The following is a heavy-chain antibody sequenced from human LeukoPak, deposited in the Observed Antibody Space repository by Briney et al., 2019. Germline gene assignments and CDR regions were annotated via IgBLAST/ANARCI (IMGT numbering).Heavy chain of an antibody. CDR1: GFTVSSNY. J-gene: IGHJ4*02. V-gene: IGHV3-53*01. CDR2: IYRGGST. Sequence: PGGSLRLSCAASGFTVSSNYMSWVRQAPGKGLKWVSVIYRGGSTYYADYVKGRLTISRDNSKNTMYLQMNSLRAEDTAVYYCASQGDTAMGPSDYWGQGTLVTVSS. CDR3: ASQGDTAMGPSDY. D-gene: IGHD5-18*01.